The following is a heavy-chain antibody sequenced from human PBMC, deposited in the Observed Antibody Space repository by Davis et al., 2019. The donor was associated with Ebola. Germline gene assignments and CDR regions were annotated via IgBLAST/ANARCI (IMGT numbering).Heavy chain of an antibody. V-gene: IGHV1-8*01. CDR3: ARGGTDDFWSGYYYYYYGMDV. CDR2: MNPNSGNT. D-gene: IGHD3-3*01. Sequence: AASVKVSCKASGYTFTSYDINWVRQATGQGLEWMGWMNPNSGNTGYAQKFQGRVTMTRNTSISTAYMELSSLRSEDTAVYYCARGGTDDFWSGYYYYYYGMDVWGQGTTVTVSS. CDR1: GYTFTSYD. J-gene: IGHJ6*02.